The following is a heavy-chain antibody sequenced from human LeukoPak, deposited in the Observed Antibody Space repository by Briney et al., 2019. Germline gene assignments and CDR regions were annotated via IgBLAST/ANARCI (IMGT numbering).Heavy chain of an antibody. CDR3: ARDRTGESDFDY. CDR1: GYTFTGYY. CDR2: INPNSGGT. D-gene: IGHD7-27*01. V-gene: IGHV1-2*02. Sequence: ASVKVSCKASGYTFTGYYMHWVRQAPGQGLEWMGWINPNSGGTNYAQKFKGRVTMTRDTSISTAYMELSRLTSDDTAVYYCARDRTGESDFDYGGQGTLVTVSS. J-gene: IGHJ4*02.